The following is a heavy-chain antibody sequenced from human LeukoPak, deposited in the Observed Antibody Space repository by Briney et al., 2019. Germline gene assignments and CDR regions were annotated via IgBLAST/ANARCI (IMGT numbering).Heavy chain of an antibody. CDR3: ARLYYYDSSGYFDY. CDR2: INSDGSST. V-gene: IGHV3-74*01. CDR1: GFTFSSYW. D-gene: IGHD3-22*01. Sequence: GGSLRLSCAASGFTFSSYWMHWVRQAPGKGLVWVSRINSDGSSTSYADSVKGRFTISRDNAKNTLYLQMNSLRAEDTAAYYCARLYYYDSSGYFDYWGQGTLVTVSS. J-gene: IGHJ4*02.